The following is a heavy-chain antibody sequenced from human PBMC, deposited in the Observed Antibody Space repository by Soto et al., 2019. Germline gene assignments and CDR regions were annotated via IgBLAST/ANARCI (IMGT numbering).Heavy chain of an antibody. CDR1: GDTVSSNSVA. Sequence: QVQLQQSGPGLVKPSQTLSLTCVGSGDTVSSNSVAWNWVRQSPSRGLEWLGRTYYRSRWYSDYAVSVRSRIDINADTSKNQVSLQLNSVTPEDTAVYYCARSEEDSDYYYSGMDVWGQGTTVTVSS. CDR3: ARSEEDSDYYYSGMDV. D-gene: IGHD2-15*01. CDR2: TYYRSRWYS. J-gene: IGHJ6*02. V-gene: IGHV6-1*01.